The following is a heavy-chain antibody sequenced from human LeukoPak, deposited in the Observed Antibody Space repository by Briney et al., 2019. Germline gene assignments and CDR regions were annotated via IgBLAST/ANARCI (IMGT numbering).Heavy chain of an antibody. CDR3: ARSRDEVRGVIIYYHYGMDV. CDR1: GYTFTSYA. CDR2: INAGNGNT. D-gene: IGHD3-10*01. V-gene: IGHV1-3*01. Sequence: ASVKVSCKASGYTFTSYAMHWVRQAPGQRLEWMGWINAGNGNTKYSQKFQGRVTITRDTSASTAYMELSSLRSEDTAVYYCARSRDEVRGVIIYYHYGMDVWGKGTTVTVSS. J-gene: IGHJ6*04.